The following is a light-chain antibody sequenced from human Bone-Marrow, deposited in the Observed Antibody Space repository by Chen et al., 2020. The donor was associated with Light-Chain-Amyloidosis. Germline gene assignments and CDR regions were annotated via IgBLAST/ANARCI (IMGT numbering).Light chain of an antibody. V-gene: IGKV2-29*03. Sequence: DIVMTQTPLSLSVTPGQPASFSCKSSQSLLHSDGKTYLYWYLQKPGQSPQLLIYEVSSRLSGVPDRFSGSGSGTDFTLKISRVEAEDVGVYYCMQGIHVTLTFGGGTKVEIK. CDR2: EVS. CDR1: QSLLHSDGKTY. CDR3: MQGIHVTLT. J-gene: IGKJ4*01.